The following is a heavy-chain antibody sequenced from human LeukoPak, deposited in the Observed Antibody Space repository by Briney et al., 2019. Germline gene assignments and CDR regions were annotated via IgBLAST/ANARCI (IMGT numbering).Heavy chain of an antibody. D-gene: IGHD4-17*01. Sequence: PSETLSLTCTVSGGSISSYYWSWIRQPAGKGLEWIGRIYTSGSTNYNPSLKSRVTMSVDTSKNQFSLKLSSVTAADTAVYYCARAHTTVTANWFDPWGQGTLVTVSS. CDR3: ARAHTTVTANWFDP. CDR1: GGSISSYY. V-gene: IGHV4-4*07. J-gene: IGHJ5*02. CDR2: IYTSGST.